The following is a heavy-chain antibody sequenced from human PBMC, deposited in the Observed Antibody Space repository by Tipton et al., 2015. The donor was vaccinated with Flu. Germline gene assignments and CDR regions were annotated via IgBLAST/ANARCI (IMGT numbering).Heavy chain of an antibody. V-gene: IGHV4-61*02. D-gene: IGHD6-19*01. CDR2: IYTSGST. CDR3: AREGHSSGWYD. CDR1: GGSISSGGYY. Sequence: LRLSCTVSGGSISSGGYYWSWIRQPAGKGLEWIGRIYTSGSTNYNPSLKSRVTISVDTSKNQFSLKLSSVTAADTAVYYCAREGHSSGWYDWGQGTLVTVSS. J-gene: IGHJ4*02.